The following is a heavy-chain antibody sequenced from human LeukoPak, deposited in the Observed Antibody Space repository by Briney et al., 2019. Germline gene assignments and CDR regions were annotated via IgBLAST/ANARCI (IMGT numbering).Heavy chain of an antibody. CDR3: ARRRARNYYDIDYFDY. J-gene: IGHJ4*02. V-gene: IGHV4-4*07. D-gene: IGHD3-22*01. CDR1: GGSISSYY. CDR2: IYTSGST. Sequence: SETLSLTCTVSGGSISSYYWSWIRQPAGEGLEWIGRIYTSGSTNYNPSLKSRVTMSVDTSKNQFSLKLSSVTAADTAVYYCARRRARNYYDIDYFDYWGQGTLVTVSS.